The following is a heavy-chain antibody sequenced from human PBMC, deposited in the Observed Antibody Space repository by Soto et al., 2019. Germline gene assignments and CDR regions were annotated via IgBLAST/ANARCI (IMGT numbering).Heavy chain of an antibody. Sequence: PGGSLRLSCAASGVTFDDYGVSWARQAPGKGLEWVSGVNWNGGSTGYADSVKVRFTISRDNAKNSLYLQMNSLRAEDTAFYYCVRGASLNFDYWSQGTLVTVSS. V-gene: IGHV3-20*04. D-gene: IGHD1-26*01. CDR1: GVTFDDYG. J-gene: IGHJ4*02. CDR3: VRGASLNFDY. CDR2: VNWNGGST.